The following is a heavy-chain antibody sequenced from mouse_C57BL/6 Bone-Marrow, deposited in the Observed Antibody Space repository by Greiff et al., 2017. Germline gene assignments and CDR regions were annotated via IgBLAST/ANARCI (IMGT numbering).Heavy chain of an antibody. CDR2: IYPGSGST. D-gene: IGHD1-1*02. CDR1: GYTFTSYW. V-gene: IGHV1-55*01. Sequence: QVQLQQPGAELVKPGASVKMSCKASGYTFTSYWITWVKQRPGQGLEWIGDIYPGSGSTTYNEKFKSKATLTVDTSSSTAYMQLSSLTSEDSAVYYCARGLVYYYAMDYWGQGTSVTVSS. CDR3: ARGLVYYYAMDY. J-gene: IGHJ4*01.